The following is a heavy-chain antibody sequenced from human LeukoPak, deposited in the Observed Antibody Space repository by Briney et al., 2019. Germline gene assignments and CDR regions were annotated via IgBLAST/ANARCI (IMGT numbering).Heavy chain of an antibody. Sequence: ARSLRLSSAGSQFTFCSYGMHWVRQAPGKGRKGVVVIWYDGSKKYYADSVKGLFIITRDNSKNTLYLQMDSLRAEDTAVYYCAKELTVYNRGYYFDYWGQGTLVTVSS. CDR3: AKELTVYNRGYYFDY. J-gene: IGHJ4*02. CDR2: IWYDGSKK. V-gene: IGHV3-33*06. D-gene: IGHD1-14*01. CDR1: QFTFCSYG.